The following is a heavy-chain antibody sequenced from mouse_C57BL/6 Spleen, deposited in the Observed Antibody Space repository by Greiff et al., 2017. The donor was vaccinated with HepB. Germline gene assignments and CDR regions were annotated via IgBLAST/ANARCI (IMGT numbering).Heavy chain of an antibody. CDR3: ARNPIYDGYYVDY. D-gene: IGHD2-3*01. CDR2: ISSGSSTI. V-gene: IGHV5-17*01. J-gene: IGHJ2*01. CDR1: GFTFSDYG. Sequence: EVQRVESGGGLVKPGGSLKLSCAASGFTFSDYGMHWVRQAPEKGLEWVAYISSGSSTIYYADTVKGRFTISRDNAKNTLFLQMTSLRSEDTAMYYCARNPIYDGYYVDYWGQGTTLTVSS.